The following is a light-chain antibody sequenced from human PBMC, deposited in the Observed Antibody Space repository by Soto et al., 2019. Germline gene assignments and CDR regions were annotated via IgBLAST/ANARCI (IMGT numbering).Light chain of an antibody. CDR3: QHYNTYST. J-gene: IGKJ1*01. V-gene: IGKV1-5*03. CDR1: QSISSW. Sequence: DIQMPQSPSTLSASVGDRVIITCRASQSISSWLAWYQQIPGKAPKLLIYNASSLESGVPSRFSGSGSGTEFTLTISSLQPDDFATYYCQHYNTYSTFGQGTKVDIK. CDR2: NAS.